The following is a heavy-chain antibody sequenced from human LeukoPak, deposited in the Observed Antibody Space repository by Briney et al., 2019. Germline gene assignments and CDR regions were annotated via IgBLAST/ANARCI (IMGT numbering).Heavy chain of an antibody. CDR3: ARAPGDNWNDEDY. Sequence: SVKVSCKASGGTFSSYAISRVRQAPGQGLEWMGGIIPIFGTANYAQKFQGRVTITADESTSTAYMELSSLRSEDTAVYYCARAPGDNWNDEDYWGQGTLVTVCS. V-gene: IGHV1-69*13. CDR2: IIPIFGTA. J-gene: IGHJ4*02. CDR1: GGTFSSYA. D-gene: IGHD1-1*01.